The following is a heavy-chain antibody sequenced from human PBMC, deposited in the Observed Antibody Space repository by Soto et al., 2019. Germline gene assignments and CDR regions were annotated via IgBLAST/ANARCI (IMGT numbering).Heavy chain of an antibody. V-gene: IGHV1-69*02. CDR2: IIPIFGIT. J-gene: IGHJ4*02. Sequence: SVKVSCKASGDTFSSYTFSWVRQAPGQGLEWMGRIIPIFGITNSAQKFQGRVTITADKSTTTAYMELSSLRSEDTAVYYCASRRSAGSYHDYWGQGTLVTVLL. D-gene: IGHD1-26*01. CDR3: ASRRSAGSYHDY. CDR1: GDTFSSYT.